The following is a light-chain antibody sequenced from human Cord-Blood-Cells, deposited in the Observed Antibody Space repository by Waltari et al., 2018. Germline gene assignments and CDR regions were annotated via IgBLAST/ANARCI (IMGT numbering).Light chain of an antibody. CDR1: SSDVGNYNL. CDR3: CSYAGSSTLV. Sequence: QSALTQPASVSGSPGQSTTISCTETSSDVGNYNLVSWYQQHPGKAPKLMIYEGSKRPSGVSNRFSGSKSGNTASLTISGLQAEDEADYYCCSYAGSSTLVFGGGTKLTVL. V-gene: IGLV2-23*01. CDR2: EGS. J-gene: IGLJ3*02.